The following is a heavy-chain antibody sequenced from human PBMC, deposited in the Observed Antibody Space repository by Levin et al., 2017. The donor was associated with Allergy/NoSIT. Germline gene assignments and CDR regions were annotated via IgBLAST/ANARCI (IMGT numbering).Heavy chain of an antibody. CDR2: INSDGSNT. CDR3: ARGGCSSTSCLDS. J-gene: IGHJ5*01. CDR1: GFTFSNYW. Sequence: GESLKISFAASGFTFSNYWMHWVRQAPGKGLVWVSHINSDGSNTNYADSVKGRFTISRDNAKNTLYLQMNSLRAEDTAVYYCARGGCSSTSCLDSWGQGTLVTVSP. D-gene: IGHD2-2*01. V-gene: IGHV3-74*01.